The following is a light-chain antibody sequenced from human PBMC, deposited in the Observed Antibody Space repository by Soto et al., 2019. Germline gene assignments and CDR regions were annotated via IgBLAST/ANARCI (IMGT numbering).Light chain of an antibody. CDR1: SSNIGTFY. J-gene: IGLJ1*01. V-gene: IGLV1-47*02. CDR3: SSYAGSNNPYV. CDR2: LDT. Sequence: QSVLTQPPSAASTPGQRVTLSCSGSSSNIGTFYVYWYQHLPGTAPRLLIYLDTQRPSGVPDRFSGSKSGNTASLTVSGLQAEDEADYYCSSYAGSNNPYVFGTGTKLTVL.